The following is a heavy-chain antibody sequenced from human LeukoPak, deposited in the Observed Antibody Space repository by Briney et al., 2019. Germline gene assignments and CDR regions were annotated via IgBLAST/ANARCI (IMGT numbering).Heavy chain of an antibody. CDR3: AKGLGYSGYESFDY. Sequence: GGSLRLSCAASGFTFSSYGMHWVRQAPGKGLEWVAVIWYDGSNKYYADSVKGRFTISRDNSKNTLYLQMNSLRAEDTAVYYCAKGLGYSGYESFDYWGQGTLVTVSS. CDR1: GFTFSSYG. V-gene: IGHV3-33*06. J-gene: IGHJ4*02. CDR2: IWYDGSNK. D-gene: IGHD5-12*01.